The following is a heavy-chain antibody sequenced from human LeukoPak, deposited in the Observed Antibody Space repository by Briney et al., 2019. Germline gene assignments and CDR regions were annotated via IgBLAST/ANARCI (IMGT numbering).Heavy chain of an antibody. CDR2: IIPIFGTA. CDR1: GGTFSSYA. J-gene: IGHJ6*03. D-gene: IGHD3-10*01. Sequence: GASVKVSCKASGGTFSSYAISWVRQAPGQGLEWMGGIIPIFGTANYAQKFQGRVTITAGKSTSTAYMELSSLRSEDTAVYYCARDHEPMGAYYYYMDVWGKGTTVTISS. V-gene: IGHV1-69*06. CDR3: ARDHEPMGAYYYYMDV.